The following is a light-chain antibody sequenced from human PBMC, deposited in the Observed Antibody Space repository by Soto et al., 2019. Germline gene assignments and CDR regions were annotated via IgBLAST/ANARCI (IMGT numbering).Light chain of an antibody. Sequence: DIQMTQSPSSLSASIGDRVTITCRASQSISSYLNWYQQKPGIAPKLLIYAASSLQSGVPSRFSGSGSGTDFTLTISSLQPEDFATYYCHQSYSAWTFGQATKVEIK. V-gene: IGKV1-39*01. CDR1: QSISSY. CDR2: AAS. J-gene: IGKJ1*01. CDR3: HQSYSAWT.